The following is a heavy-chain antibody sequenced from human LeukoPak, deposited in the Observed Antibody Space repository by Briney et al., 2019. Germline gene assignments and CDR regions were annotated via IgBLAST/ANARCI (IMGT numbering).Heavy chain of an antibody. D-gene: IGHD2/OR15-2a*01. CDR1: GGSISSYY. CDR3: ARLHLSGAFDI. CDR2: IYYSGST. J-gene: IGHJ3*02. V-gene: IGHV4-59*08. Sequence: SETLSLTCTVSGGSISSYYWSWIRQPPGKGLEWIGYIYYSGSTNYNPSLKSRVTISVDTSKNQFSLKLSSVTAADTAVYYCARLHLSGAFDIWGQGTMVTVSS.